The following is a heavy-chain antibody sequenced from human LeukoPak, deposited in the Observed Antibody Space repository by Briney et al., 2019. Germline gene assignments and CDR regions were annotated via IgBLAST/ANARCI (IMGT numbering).Heavy chain of an antibody. CDR3: AKDPRHDY. J-gene: IGHJ4*02. Sequence: GGSLRLSRAASGFSFSISAMSWVRQAPGKGLEWVSAISDSGAGTYYADSVKGRFTISRDNSKDALYLQMNSLRAEDTAVYYCAKDPRHDYWGQGTLVTVSS. V-gene: IGHV3-23*01. CDR2: ISDSGAGT. CDR1: GFSFSISA.